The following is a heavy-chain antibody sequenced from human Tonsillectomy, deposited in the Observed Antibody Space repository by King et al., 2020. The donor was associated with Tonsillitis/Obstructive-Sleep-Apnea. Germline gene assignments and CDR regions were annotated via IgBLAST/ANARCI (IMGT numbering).Heavy chain of an antibody. CDR3: ARDGYGDYSGWD. CDR2: INPAGGIT. D-gene: IGHD4-17*01. Sequence: VQLVESGAEVKKPGASVKVSCKASGYTFTTYFMHWVRQAPGQGLEWMGFINPAGGITAYPQKFQGRVTMTRDTSTSTVYMELSSLTSEDTAVYYCARDGYGDYSGWDWGQGTLVTVSS. J-gene: IGHJ4*02. CDR1: GYTFTTYF. V-gene: IGHV1-46*01.